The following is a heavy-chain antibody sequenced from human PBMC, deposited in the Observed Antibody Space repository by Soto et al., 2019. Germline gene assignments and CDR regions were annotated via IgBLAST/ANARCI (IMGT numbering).Heavy chain of an antibody. CDR1: GFKFIDYY. CDR2: VDPEDGET. Sequence: DVQLVQSGAEVKKPGATVKISCKVSGFKFIDYYLYWVQQAPGKALEWMGRVDPEDGETVYSEKFQGRLTITADTSRDIAHMELRGLRSEETAVYFCASRTAVIGAHGPMDVWGQGTMVIVSS. J-gene: IGHJ6*02. V-gene: IGHV1-69-2*01. CDR3: ASRTAVIGAHGPMDV. D-gene: IGHD2-21*01.